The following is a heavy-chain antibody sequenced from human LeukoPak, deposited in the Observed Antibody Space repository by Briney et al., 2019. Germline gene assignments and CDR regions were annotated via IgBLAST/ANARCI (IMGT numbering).Heavy chain of an antibody. CDR3: ASAAANTEVQH. D-gene: IGHD6-13*01. J-gene: IGHJ1*01. V-gene: IGHV1-46*01. CDR1: GYTFSSYY. CDR2: INPSGGST. Sequence: GASVKVSCKASGYTFSSYYMHWVRQAPGQGLEWMGIINPSGGSTSYAQKFQGRVTMTRDTSTSTVYMDLSSLRSEDTAVYYCASAAANTEVQHWGQGTLVTVSS.